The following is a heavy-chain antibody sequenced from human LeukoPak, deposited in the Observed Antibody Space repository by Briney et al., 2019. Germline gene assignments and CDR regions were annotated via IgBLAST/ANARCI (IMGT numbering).Heavy chain of an antibody. CDR3: ARVSIAVAVHFDY. CDR2: INSDGSST. D-gene: IGHD6-19*01. Sequence: GGSLGLSCAASGFTFSSYWMHWVRQAPGKGLVWVSRINSDGSSTSYADSVKGRFTISRDNAKNTLYLQMNSLRAEDTAVYYCARVSIAVAVHFDYWGQGTLVTVSS. V-gene: IGHV3-74*01. J-gene: IGHJ4*02. CDR1: GFTFSSYW.